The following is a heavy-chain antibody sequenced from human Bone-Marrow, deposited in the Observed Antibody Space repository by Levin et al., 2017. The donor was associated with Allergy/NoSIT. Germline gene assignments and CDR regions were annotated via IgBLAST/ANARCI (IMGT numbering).Heavy chain of an antibody. V-gene: IGHV3-49*03. CDR3: TQRFSGVFDY. D-gene: IGHD3-10*01. CDR2: IRSKAYGGTT. CDR1: GFTFGDYA. J-gene: IGHJ4*02. Sequence: GESLKISCTASGFTFGDYAMSWFRQAPGKGLEWVGFIRSKAYGGTTEYAASVKGRFTISRDDSKSIAYLQMNSLKTEDTAVYYCTQRFSGVFDYWGQGTLVTVSS.